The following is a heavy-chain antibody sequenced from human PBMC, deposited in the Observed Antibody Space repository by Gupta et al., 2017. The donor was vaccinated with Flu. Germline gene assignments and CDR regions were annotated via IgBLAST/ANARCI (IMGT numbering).Heavy chain of an antibody. J-gene: IGHJ4*02. CDR2: ISDCGSST. CDR3: AKPPRGHSDWLLSGGVYFDR. D-gene: IGHD3-9*01. V-gene: IGHV3-23*01. Sequence: VRQAPGKGLEWVSSISDCGSSTYYADSVKGRFTISCDSSKTTLFLQMNYVRAEDTAVYYCAKPPRGHSDWLLSGGVYFDRWGQGTLVTVSS.